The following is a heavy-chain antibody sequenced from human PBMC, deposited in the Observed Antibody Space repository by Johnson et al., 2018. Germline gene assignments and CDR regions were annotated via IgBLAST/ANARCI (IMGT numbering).Heavy chain of an antibody. J-gene: IGHJ6*02. D-gene: IGHD6-25*01. Sequence: QVQLQESGPGLVKPSETLSLTCTVSGGSISSDYWSWIRQPPGKGLEWIGYIYYAGSATYNPSLRSRVTISVDTSKNQFSLRLSSVTAADTAVYYCARETAAGRVPYYFYYGVDVWGQGTAVTVSS. CDR2: IYYAGSA. CDR1: GGSISSDY. CDR3: ARETAAGRVPYYFYYGVDV. V-gene: IGHV4-59*01.